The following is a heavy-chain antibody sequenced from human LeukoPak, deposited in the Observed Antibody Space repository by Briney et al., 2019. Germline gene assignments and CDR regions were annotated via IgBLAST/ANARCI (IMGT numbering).Heavy chain of an antibody. CDR2: IYYSGST. CDR3: ARGRSSMVRGYYYYYMDV. J-gene: IGHJ6*03. D-gene: IGHD3-10*01. Sequence: SETLSLTCTASGGSISSYYWSRIRQPPGKGLEWIGYIYYSGSTNYNPSLKSRVTISVDTSKNQFSLKLSSVTAADTAVYYCARGRSSMVRGYYYYYMDVWGKGTTVTISS. V-gene: IGHV4-59*01. CDR1: GGSISSYY.